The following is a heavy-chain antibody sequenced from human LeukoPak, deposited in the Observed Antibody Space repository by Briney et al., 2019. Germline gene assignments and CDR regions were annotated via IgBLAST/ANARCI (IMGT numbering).Heavy chain of an antibody. CDR2: ISAYNGNT. D-gene: IGHD2-2*02. J-gene: IGHJ4*02. CDR1: GYTFTSYG. Sequence: ASVKVSCKASGYTFTSYGISWVRQAPGQGLEWIGWISAYNGNTNYAQKLQGRVTMTTDTSTSTAYMELRSLRSDDTAVYYCARVGCSSTSCYTGTDYWGQGTLVTVSS. V-gene: IGHV1-18*01. CDR3: ARVGCSSTSCYTGTDY.